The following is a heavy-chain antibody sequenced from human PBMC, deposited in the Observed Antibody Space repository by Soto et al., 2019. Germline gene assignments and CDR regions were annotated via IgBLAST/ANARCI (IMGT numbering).Heavy chain of an antibody. CDR3: AISSPYSNYQNWFDPWGFWFDP. D-gene: IGHD4-4*01. CDR2: ISAYNGNT. CDR1: GYTFTSYG. V-gene: IGHV1-18*01. Sequence: ASVKVSCKASGYTFTSYGISWVRQAPGQGLEWMGWISAYNGNTNYAQKLQGRVTMTTDTSTSTAYMELRSLRSDDTAVYYCAISSPYSNYQNWFDPWGFWFDPWGQGTLVTVSS. J-gene: IGHJ5*02.